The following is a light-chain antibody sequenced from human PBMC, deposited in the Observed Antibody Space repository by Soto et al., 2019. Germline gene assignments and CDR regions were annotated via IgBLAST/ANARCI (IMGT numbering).Light chain of an antibody. V-gene: IGLV7-46*01. CDR2: DTS. CDR1: TGAVTSGHY. Sequence: QTVVTQEPSLTVSPGGTVTLTCGSSTGAVTSGHYPYWFQQKPGQAPRTLIYDTSNKHSWTPARFSGSLLGGKAALTLSGAQPEDEAGYYCLLSYSGAWGVFGGGTKLTVL. J-gene: IGLJ2*01. CDR3: LLSYSGAWGV.